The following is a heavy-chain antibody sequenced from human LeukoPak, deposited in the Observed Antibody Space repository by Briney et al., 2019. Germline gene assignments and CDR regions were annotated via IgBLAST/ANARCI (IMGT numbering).Heavy chain of an antibody. CDR1: GYTFTGYY. V-gene: IGHV1-8*02. CDR2: MNPNSGNT. Sequence: GASVKVSCKASGYTFTGYYMHWVRQATGQGLEWMGWMNPNSGNTGYAQKFQGRVTMTRNTSISTAYMELSSLRSEDTAVYYCARGRGTAIPDKDYWGQGTLVTVSS. J-gene: IGHJ4*02. CDR3: ARGRGTAIPDKDY. D-gene: IGHD2-2*02.